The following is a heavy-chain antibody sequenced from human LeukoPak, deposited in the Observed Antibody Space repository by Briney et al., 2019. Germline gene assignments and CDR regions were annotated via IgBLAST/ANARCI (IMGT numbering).Heavy chain of an antibody. J-gene: IGHJ4*02. CDR2: ISGSGGST. D-gene: IGHD3-9*01. V-gene: IGHV3-23*01. CDR1: GFTFSSYA. CDR3: AKPVLRYFDWAH. Sequence: GGSLRLSCAASGFTFSSYALSGVRQAPGRGLDGVSAISGSGGSTYYADSVKGRFTISRDNSKNTLYLQMNSRRAEDTAVYYCAKPVLRYFDWAHWGQGTLV.